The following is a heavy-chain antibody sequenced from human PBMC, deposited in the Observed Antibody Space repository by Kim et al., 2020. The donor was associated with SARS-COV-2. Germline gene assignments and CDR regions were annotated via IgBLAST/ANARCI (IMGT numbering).Heavy chain of an antibody. CDR2: IYYSGST. CDR3: ARHRPRGGWLEVNFDY. D-gene: IGHD6-19*01. Sequence: SETLYLTCTVSGGSISSYYWSWIRQPPGKGLEWIGYIYYSGSTNYNPSLKSRVTISVDTSKNQFSLKLSSVTAADTAVYYCARHRPRGGWLEVNFDYWGQGTLLTVSS. J-gene: IGHJ4*02. V-gene: IGHV4-59*08. CDR1: GGSISSYY.